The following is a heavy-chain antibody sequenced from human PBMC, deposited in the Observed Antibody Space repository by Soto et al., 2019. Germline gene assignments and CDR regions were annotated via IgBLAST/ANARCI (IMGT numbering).Heavy chain of an antibody. D-gene: IGHD4-4*01. CDR3: AREGYSNYDFAY. V-gene: IGHV1-8*01. Sequence: ASVKVSCQASGSTFTSYDINWVRQATGQGLEWMGWMNPNSGNTGYAQKFQGRVTMTRNTSISTAYMELSSLRSEDTAVYYRAREGYSNYDFAYWGQGTLVTVSS. CDR2: MNPNSGNT. CDR1: GSTFTSYD. J-gene: IGHJ4*02.